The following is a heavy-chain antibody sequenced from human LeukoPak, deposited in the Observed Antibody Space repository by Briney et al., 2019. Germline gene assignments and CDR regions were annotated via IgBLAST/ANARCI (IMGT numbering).Heavy chain of an antibody. CDR3: ARVGAFRAFDI. CDR1: GFTFSSYW. D-gene: IGHD3-16*01. V-gene: IGHV3-7*01. CDR2: IKQDGSEK. J-gene: IGHJ3*02. Sequence: PGGSLGLSCAASGFTFSSYWMSWVRQAPGKGLEWVANIKQDGSEKYYVDSVKGRFTISRDNAKNSPYLQMNSLRAEDTAVYYCARVGAFRAFDIWGQGTMVTVSS.